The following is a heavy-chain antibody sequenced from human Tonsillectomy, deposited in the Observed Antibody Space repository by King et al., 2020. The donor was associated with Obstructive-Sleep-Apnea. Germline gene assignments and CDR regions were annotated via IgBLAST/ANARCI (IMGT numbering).Heavy chain of an antibody. Sequence: QLVESGGGLVKPGGSLRLSCAASGFNFSRYHMNWVRQAPGKGLEWVSSISSSSSYIYYADSVKGRFNISRDNAKNSLSLQMNSLRAEDTAVYYCARSGLGDSPTLKVVGYWGQGTLVTVTS. CDR2: ISSSSSYI. J-gene: IGHJ4*02. D-gene: IGHD2-15*01. CDR1: GFNFSRYH. V-gene: IGHV3-21*01. CDR3: ARSGLGDSPTLKVVGY.